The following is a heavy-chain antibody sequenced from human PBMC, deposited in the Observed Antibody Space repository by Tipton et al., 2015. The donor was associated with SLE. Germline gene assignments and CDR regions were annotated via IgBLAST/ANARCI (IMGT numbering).Heavy chain of an antibody. J-gene: IGHJ4*02. V-gene: IGHV4-59*01. CDR2: IFYSGST. CDR3: ARSAAAWPFDY. Sequence: TLSLTCTVSGGSISTYFWSWIRQPPGKGLEWIGYIFYSGSTNYNPSLKSRVTISVDTSKNQLSLNPSSVTAADTAVYYCARSAAAWPFDYWGQGTLVTVSS. CDR1: GGSISTYF. D-gene: IGHD6-13*01.